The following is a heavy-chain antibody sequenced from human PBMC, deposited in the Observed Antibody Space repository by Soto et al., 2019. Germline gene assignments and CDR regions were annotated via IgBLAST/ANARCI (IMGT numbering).Heavy chain of an antibody. CDR3: ARLYYYDSSGYPYYFDY. Sequence: PGESLKISCKGSGYSFTSYWIGWVRQMPGKDLEWMGIIYPGDSDTRYSPSFQGQVTISADKSISTAYLQWSSLKASDTAMYYCARLYYYDSSGYPYYFDYWGQGTLVTVSS. CDR1: GYSFTSYW. D-gene: IGHD3-22*01. J-gene: IGHJ4*02. CDR2: IYPGDSDT. V-gene: IGHV5-51*01.